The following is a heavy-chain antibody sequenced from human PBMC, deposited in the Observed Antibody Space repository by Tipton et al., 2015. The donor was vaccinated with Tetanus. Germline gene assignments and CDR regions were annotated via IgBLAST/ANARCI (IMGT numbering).Heavy chain of an antibody. CDR1: GITVRDAW. J-gene: IGHJ6*04. CDR3: AKEALGVLNL. V-gene: IGHV3-23*01. Sequence: SLRLSCAASGITVRDAWMGWVRQAPGKGLEWVAAISGSRLTPYYADSVKGRFTITRDNSKSTLSLQLNSLRADDTAIYYCAKEALGVLNLWGKGTTVIVSS. CDR2: ISGSRLTP. D-gene: IGHD1-14*01.